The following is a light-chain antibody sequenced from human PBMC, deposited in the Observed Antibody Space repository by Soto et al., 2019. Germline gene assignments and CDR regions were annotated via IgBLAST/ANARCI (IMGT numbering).Light chain of an antibody. CDR2: DAS. CDR1: QSVSSY. Sequence: EIVLTQSPATLSLSPGERATLSCRASQSVSSYLAWYQQKPGQAPRLLIYDASNGATGIPARFSGSGSGTDFTLTISSQEPEDFAVYYCQQRSNWPPTFGGGTKVDIK. CDR3: QQRSNWPPT. V-gene: IGKV3-11*01. J-gene: IGKJ4*01.